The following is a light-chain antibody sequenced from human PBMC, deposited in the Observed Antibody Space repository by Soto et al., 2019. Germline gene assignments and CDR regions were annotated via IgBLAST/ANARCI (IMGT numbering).Light chain of an antibody. Sequence: DIQMTQSPSSLSASVGDRVTITCRASQGISTYLVWYQQKPGTVPKLLIFAASTLQSGVPSRFSGSGYGTDFTLAISSLHPEDVVTYYCQNYNGAPSTFEQVTKVGIK. CDR2: AAS. J-gene: IGKJ1*01. V-gene: IGKV1-27*01. CDR1: QGISTY. CDR3: QNYNGAPST.